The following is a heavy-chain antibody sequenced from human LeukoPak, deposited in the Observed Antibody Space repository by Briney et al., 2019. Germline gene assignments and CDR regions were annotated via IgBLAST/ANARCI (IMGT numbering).Heavy chain of an antibody. Sequence: GGSLRLSCAASGCTFSSYAMTWVRQAPGKGLEWVSGITGNGGGTKYADSVKGRFTISRDNSKNTLYLQMNSLRAEDTALYYCAKDFVGTLADAFDIWGQGTMVTVSS. CDR1: GCTFSSYA. V-gene: IGHV3-23*01. CDR2: ITGNGGGT. CDR3: AKDFVGTLADAFDI. J-gene: IGHJ3*02. D-gene: IGHD1-1*01.